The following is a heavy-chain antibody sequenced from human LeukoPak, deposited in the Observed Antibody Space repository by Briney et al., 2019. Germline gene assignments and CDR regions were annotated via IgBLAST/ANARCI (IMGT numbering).Heavy chain of an antibody. CDR2: INHSGST. Sequence: SETLSLTCAVYGGSFSGYYWSWIRQPPGKGLEWIGEINHSGSTNYNPSLKSRATISVDTSKNQISLKVSSVTAADSALYFCARQRTSGSASNLRVAQIDSWGQGTLVTVSS. J-gene: IGHJ4*02. CDR1: GGSFSGYY. CDR3: ARQRTSGSASNLRVAQIDS. V-gene: IGHV4-34*01. D-gene: IGHD3-3*01.